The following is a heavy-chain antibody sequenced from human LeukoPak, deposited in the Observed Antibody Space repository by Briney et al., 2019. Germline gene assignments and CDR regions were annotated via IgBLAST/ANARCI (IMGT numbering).Heavy chain of an antibody. CDR2: IWYDGSNK. D-gene: IGHD3-10*01. V-gene: IGHV3-33*07. CDR3: ARDNRGYYGSGSYYDYYYGMDV. J-gene: IGHJ6*02. Sequence: PGRSLRLSCAASGFTFSSYGMSWVRQAPGKGLEWVAAIWYDGSNKYYVDSVKGRFTISRDNAKNSLYLQMNSLRAEDTAVYYCARDNRGYYGSGSYYDYYYGMDVWGQGTTVTVSS. CDR1: GFTFSSYG.